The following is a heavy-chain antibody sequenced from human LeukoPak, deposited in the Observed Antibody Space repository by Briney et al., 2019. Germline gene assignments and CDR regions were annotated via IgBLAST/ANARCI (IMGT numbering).Heavy chain of an antibody. CDR2: IKQDGSEE. Sequence: PGGSLRLSCAASGFTFSNYAMNWVRRAPGKGLEWVANIKQDGSEENYVDSVKGRFTISRDNAKNSLYLQMNSLRAEDTAIYYCARNKRGDYWGQGTLVTVSS. CDR3: ARNKRGDY. CDR1: GFTFSNYA. V-gene: IGHV3-7*01. J-gene: IGHJ4*02. D-gene: IGHD1/OR15-1a*01.